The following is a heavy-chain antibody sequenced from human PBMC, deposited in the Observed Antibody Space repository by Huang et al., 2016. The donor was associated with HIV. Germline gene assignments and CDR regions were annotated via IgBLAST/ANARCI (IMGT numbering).Heavy chain of an antibody. D-gene: IGHD3-3*01. CDR3: ARDHHDFWRGYRRMYFFDH. V-gene: IGHV4-59*11. CDR2: IDYSGST. Sequence: QVQLQESGPGLVKPSETLSLTCTVSGGSISTHYWSWIRQPPGKGLELIGRIDYSGSTNYRPSLKSRVTILLDTSKTQFSLRVNSVTAADTAMYYCARDHHDFWRGYRRMYFFDHWGQGTLVTVSS. CDR1: GGSISTHY. J-gene: IGHJ4*02.